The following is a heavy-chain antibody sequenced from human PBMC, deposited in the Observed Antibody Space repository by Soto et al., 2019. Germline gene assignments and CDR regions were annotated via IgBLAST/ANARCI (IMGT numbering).Heavy chain of an antibody. CDR3: ARQIYDSDTGPNFQYYFDS. J-gene: IGHJ4*02. CDR2: IDPSDSQT. V-gene: IGHV5-10-1*01. D-gene: IGHD3-22*01. CDR1: VYSFAGYW. Sequence: GGSLKISCKGSVYSFAGYWITWVRQKPGKGLEWMGRIDPSDSQTYYSPSFRGHVTISVTKSITTVFLQWSSLRASDTAMYYCARQIYDSDTGPNFQYYFDSWGQGTPVTVSS.